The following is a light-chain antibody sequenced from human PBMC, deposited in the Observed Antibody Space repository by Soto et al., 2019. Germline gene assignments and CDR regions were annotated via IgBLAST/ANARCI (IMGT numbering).Light chain of an antibody. J-gene: IGKJ2*01. CDR3: QQRSVCPYT. Sequence: EIQMTQSPATLSASIGDRVTITCRASQSISGRLAWYQQKPGRPPKLLIYDVSVLDSGVPSRFSGSGSGTDFTLTISRLRPDDFAAFYCQQRSVCPYTFGQGNRLDIQ. V-gene: IGKV1-5*01. CDR1: QSISGR. CDR2: DVS.